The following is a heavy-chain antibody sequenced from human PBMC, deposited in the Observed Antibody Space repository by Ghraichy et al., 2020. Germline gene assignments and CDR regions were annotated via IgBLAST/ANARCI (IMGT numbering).Heavy chain of an antibody. CDR2: INAGNGNT. D-gene: IGHD2-15*01. CDR1: GYTFTSYA. CDR3: ARDVMVPVADYNWFDP. V-gene: IGHV1-3*01. Sequence: ASVKVSCKASGYTFTSYAMHWVRQAPGQRLEWMGWINAGNGNTKYSQKFQGRVTITRDTSASTAYMELSSLRSEDTAVYYCARDVMVPVADYNWFDPWGQGTLVTVSS. J-gene: IGHJ5*02.